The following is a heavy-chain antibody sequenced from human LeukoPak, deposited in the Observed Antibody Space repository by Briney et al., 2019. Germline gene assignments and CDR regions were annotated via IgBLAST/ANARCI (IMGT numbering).Heavy chain of an antibody. D-gene: IGHD5-18*01. CDR1: GYSFTSYW. Sequence: GEAVTVSCKGCGYSFTSYWIGWVRQMPGKGLEWMGIIYPGDSDTKYSPCFQGQVTISADKSISTAYLQWSSLKASDTAMYYCAKTGGIQLWSRYDYWGQGTLVTVSS. J-gene: IGHJ4*02. CDR3: AKTGGIQLWSRYDY. V-gene: IGHV5-51*01. CDR2: IYPGDSDT.